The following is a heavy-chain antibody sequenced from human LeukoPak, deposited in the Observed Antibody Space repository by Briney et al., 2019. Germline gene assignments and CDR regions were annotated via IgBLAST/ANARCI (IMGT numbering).Heavy chain of an antibody. V-gene: IGHV3-13*01. Sequence: GGSLRLSCAASGFTFSSYDMHWVRHATGKGLEWVSAIGTAGDTYYPGSVKGRFTISRENAKNSLYLQMNSLRAGDTAVYYCARGGAAGTTYNWFDPWGQGTLVTVSS. J-gene: IGHJ5*02. CDR1: GFTFSSYD. CDR2: IGTAGDT. D-gene: IGHD6-13*01. CDR3: ARGGAAGTTYNWFDP.